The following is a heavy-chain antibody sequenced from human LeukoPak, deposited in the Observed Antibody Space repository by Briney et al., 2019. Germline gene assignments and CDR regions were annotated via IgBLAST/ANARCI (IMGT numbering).Heavy chain of an antibody. CDR2: INHSGST. J-gene: IGHJ1*01. Sequence: SETLSLTCTVSGGSISSGDYYWSWIRQPPGKGLEWIGEINHSGSTNYNPSLKSRVTISVDTSKNQFSLKLSSVTAADTAVYYCANLEYFQHWGQGTLVTVSS. CDR1: GGSISSGDYY. CDR3: ANLEYFQH. V-gene: IGHV4-39*07.